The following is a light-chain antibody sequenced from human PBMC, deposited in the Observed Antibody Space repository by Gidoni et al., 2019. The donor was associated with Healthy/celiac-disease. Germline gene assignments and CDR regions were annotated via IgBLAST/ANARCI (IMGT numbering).Light chain of an antibody. J-gene: IGKJ2*04. Sequence: DIQMTQSPSSLSASVGDRVTITCRASQSISSYLNWYQQKPGKAPKLLIYAASSLQSEVPSRFSGSGSGTDFTLTISSLQPEDFATYYCQQSYSTPPGSFXQXTKLEIK. V-gene: IGKV1-39*01. CDR3: QQSYSTPPGS. CDR1: QSISSY. CDR2: AAS.